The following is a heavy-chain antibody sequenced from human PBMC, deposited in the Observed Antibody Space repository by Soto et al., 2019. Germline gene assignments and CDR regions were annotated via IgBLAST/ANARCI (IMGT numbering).Heavy chain of an antibody. CDR2: ISTSGSTI. D-gene: IGHD3-16*01. Sequence: EVQLVESGGGLVQPGGSLRLSCAASGFTFSRYEMNWVRQAPGKGLEWVAYISTSGSTIYYADSLKGRFTISRDNAKNSLNLQIDSLSAEDTAIYYCAREVERGIWIDYWGQGTLLTVSS. CDR1: GFTFSRYE. J-gene: IGHJ4*02. V-gene: IGHV3-48*03. CDR3: AREVERGIWIDY.